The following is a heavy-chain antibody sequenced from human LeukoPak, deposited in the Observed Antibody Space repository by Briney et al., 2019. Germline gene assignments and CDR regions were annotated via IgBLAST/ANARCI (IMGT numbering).Heavy chain of an antibody. J-gene: IGHJ4*02. CDR2: ISGSSGST. V-gene: IGHV3-23*01. CDR1: GFTFSSYA. D-gene: IGHD5-18*01. CDR3: AKARGPGYSYGQSSADY. Sequence: GGSLRLSCATSGFTFSSYAMSWVRQAPGKGLEWVSAISGSSGSTYYADSVKGRFTISRDNSKNTLYLQMNSLRAEDTAVYYCAKARGPGYSYGQSSADYWGQGTLVTVSS.